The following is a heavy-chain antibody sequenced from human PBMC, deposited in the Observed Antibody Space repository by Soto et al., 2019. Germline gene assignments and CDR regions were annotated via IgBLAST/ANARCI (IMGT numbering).Heavy chain of an antibody. D-gene: IGHD1-26*01. CDR1: GFTFSSYW. Sequence: PGGSLRLSCAASGFTFSSYWMSWVRQAPGKGLEWVANIKQDGSEKYYVDSVKGRFTISRDNAKNAVYLQMNSLRDEDTAVYYCARDLGLGNHDAFDIWGQGTMVTVSS. V-gene: IGHV3-7*01. CDR2: IKQDGSEK. CDR3: ARDLGLGNHDAFDI. J-gene: IGHJ3*02.